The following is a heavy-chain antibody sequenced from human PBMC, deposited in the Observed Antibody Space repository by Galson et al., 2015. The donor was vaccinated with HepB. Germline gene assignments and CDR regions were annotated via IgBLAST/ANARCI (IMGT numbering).Heavy chain of an antibody. D-gene: IGHD3-22*01. Sequence: CKASGGTFSSYAISWVRQAPGQGLEWMGGIIPIFGTANYAQKFQGRVTITADESTSTVYMELSSLTSEDTAVYYCARQYDSSGFYAYWGQGTLVTVSS. J-gene: IGHJ4*02. CDR2: IIPIFGTA. CDR3: ARQYDSSGFYAY. V-gene: IGHV1-69*01. CDR1: GGTFSSYA.